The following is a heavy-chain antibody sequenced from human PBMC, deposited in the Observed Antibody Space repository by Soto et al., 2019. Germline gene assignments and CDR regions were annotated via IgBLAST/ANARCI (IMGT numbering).Heavy chain of an antibody. J-gene: IGHJ4*02. CDR2: IKQDGSDK. CDR3: AREAYFDPFDY. CDR1: GFTFSNYW. Sequence: HPGGSLRLSCAASGFTFSNYWMSWVRQAPGRGLEWVANIKQDGSDKYYVGSVKGRFTISRDNAKNSLYLQMNSLRAEDTAVYYWAREAYFDPFDYWGQGTLVTVSS. V-gene: IGHV3-7*01. D-gene: IGHD3-9*01.